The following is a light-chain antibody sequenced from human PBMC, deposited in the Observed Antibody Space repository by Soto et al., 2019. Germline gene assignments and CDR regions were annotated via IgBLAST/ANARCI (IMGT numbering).Light chain of an antibody. CDR2: WAS. CDR3: QQYYSTPLT. J-gene: IGKJ1*01. CDR1: QSVLYSSNNKNY. V-gene: IGKV4-1*01. Sequence: DIVMTQSPDSLAVSLGERATINYKSSQSVLYSSNNKNYLAWYQQKPGQPPKLLIYWASTRESGVPDRFSGSGSGTDFTLTISSLQAEDVAVYYCQQYYSTPLTFGQGTKVEIK.